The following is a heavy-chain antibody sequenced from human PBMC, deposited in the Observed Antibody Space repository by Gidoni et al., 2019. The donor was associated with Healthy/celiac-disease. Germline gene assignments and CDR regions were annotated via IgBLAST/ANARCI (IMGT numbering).Heavy chain of an antibody. V-gene: IGHV4-39*01. J-gene: IGHJ4*02. CDR3: HMGSGSN. D-gene: IGHD3-10*01. Sequence: QLQLQESRPGLVNPSETLSLTCTVSGGPISSSSYYWGWIRQPPGKGLEWIGSIYYSGSTYYNPSLKSRVTISVDTSKNQFSLKLSSVTAADTAVYYCHMGSGSNWGQGTLVTVSS. CDR2: IYYSGST. CDR1: GGPISSSSYY.